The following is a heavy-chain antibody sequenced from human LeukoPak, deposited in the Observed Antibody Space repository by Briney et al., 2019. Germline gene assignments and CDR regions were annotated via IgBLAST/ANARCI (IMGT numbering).Heavy chain of an antibody. J-gene: IGHJ3*02. V-gene: IGHV4-59*12. CDR1: GGSISSYH. Sequence: SETLSLTCTVSGGSISSYHWSWIRQPPGKGLECIGYIYSSGSTNYNPSLKSRVTISVDTSKNQLSLKLSSVTAADTAVYYCARDARSGSLDAFDIWGQGTMVTVSS. CDR3: ARDARSGSLDAFDI. CDR2: IYSSGST. D-gene: IGHD1-26*01.